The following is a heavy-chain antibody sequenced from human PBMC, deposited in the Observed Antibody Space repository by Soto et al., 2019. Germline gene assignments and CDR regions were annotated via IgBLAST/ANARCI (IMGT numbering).Heavy chain of an antibody. CDR1: HFAFNIDA. Sequence: EAQLLESGGGLVQPGESLTLSCVASHFAFNIDAMTWVRQAPGKGLGWVSSMSGSGSRIYYADSVKGRFTITRDKSKKTLSLQMNSLRAEDTAVYWCARDNWNGAYYGLDVWGQGTTVTVS. CDR3: ARDNWNGAYYGLDV. V-gene: IGHV3-23*01. J-gene: IGHJ6*02. D-gene: IGHD1-20*01. CDR2: MSGSGSRI.